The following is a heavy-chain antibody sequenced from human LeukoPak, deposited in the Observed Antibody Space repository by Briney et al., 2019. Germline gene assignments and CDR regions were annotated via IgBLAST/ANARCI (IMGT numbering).Heavy chain of an antibody. CDR2: ISYDGSNK. CDR1: GFTFSSYG. CDR3: AKSIAYCSGGSCYSAYYYYGMDV. D-gene: IGHD2-15*01. V-gene: IGHV3-30*18. J-gene: IGHJ6*02. Sequence: GGPLRLSCAASGFTFSSYGMHWVRQAPGKGLEWVAVISYDGSNKYYADSVKGRFTISRDNSKNTLYLQMNSLRAEDTAVYYCAKSIAYCSGGSCYSAYYYYGMDVWGQGTTVTVSS.